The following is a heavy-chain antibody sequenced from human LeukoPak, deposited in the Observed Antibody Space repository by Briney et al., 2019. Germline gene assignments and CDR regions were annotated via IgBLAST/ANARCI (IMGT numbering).Heavy chain of an antibody. CDR2: INPNSGVT. CDR1: GYTFTSYY. V-gene: IGHV1-2*02. Sequence: GASVKVSCKASGYTFTSYYMHWVRQAPGQGLEWMGWINPNSGVTGYAQRFQGRVTMTRDTSINTAYMDLSRLTSDDTAVYHCARELMTTMTTVDDWGQGTLVTVSS. D-gene: IGHD4-17*01. J-gene: IGHJ4*02. CDR3: ARELMTTMTTVDD.